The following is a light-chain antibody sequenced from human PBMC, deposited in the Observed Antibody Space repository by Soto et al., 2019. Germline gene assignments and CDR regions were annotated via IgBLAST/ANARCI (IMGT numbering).Light chain of an antibody. CDR3: SSYTSSSTVI. V-gene: IGLV2-14*03. J-gene: IGLJ2*01. CDR2: DVR. Sequence: QSALTQPASVSGSPELSITISCTGTSSDVGGYNYISWYQQHPGKAPKFIIYDVRNRPSGVSNRFSGSRSGNTASLTISGLQAEDEADYYCSSYTSSSTVIFGGGTKVTVL. CDR1: SSDVGGYNY.